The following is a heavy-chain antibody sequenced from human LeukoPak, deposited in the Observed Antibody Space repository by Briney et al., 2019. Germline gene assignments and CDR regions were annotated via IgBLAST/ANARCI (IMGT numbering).Heavy chain of an antibody. J-gene: IGHJ6*03. CDR2: IGGGGGST. D-gene: IGHD2-21*01. CDR3: AKAGGDAYYYYYMDV. V-gene: IGHV3-23*01. CDR1: GFTFSNYA. Sequence: GGSLRLSRAASGFTFSNYAMNWVRQAPGKGLEWVSGIGGGGGSTYYADSVKGRFTVSRDNSKNTLYLQMNSLRAEDTAVYYCAKAGGDAYYYYYMDVWGKGTTVTVSS.